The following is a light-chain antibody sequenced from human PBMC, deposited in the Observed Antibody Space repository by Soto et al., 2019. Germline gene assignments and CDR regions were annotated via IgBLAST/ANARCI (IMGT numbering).Light chain of an antibody. J-gene: IGKJ1*01. V-gene: IGKV2-28*01. Sequence: DIVLTQSPLSLPVTPGEPASISCRSSQSLLQRDGNNHLDWYLQKPGRSPQLLISLASNRASGVPERFSGGGTGTDFTLKISRVEAEDVGIYYCMQLLQTPWTFGQGTKVDIK. CDR3: MQLLQTPWT. CDR1: QSLLQRDGNNH. CDR2: LAS.